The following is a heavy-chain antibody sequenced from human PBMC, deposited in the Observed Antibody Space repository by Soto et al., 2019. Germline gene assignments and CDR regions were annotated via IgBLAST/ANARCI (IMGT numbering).Heavy chain of an antibody. V-gene: IGHV3-9*02. CDR3: TKDAICIIIVRVLIVWLGAFDI. CDR2: ISRNSGSI. D-gene: IGHD3-10*01. CDR1: GFNSENYA. J-gene: IGHJ3*02. Sequence: EVQLVESGGGLVQPGRSLRLSCAASGFNSENYAMHWVRQAPGKGLEWVSGISRNSGSIDYADSVKGRFTISRNSSKNFLYVQMSSLRAEDMALYYCTKDAICIIIVRVLIVWLGAFDIWGQGTMVAVSS.